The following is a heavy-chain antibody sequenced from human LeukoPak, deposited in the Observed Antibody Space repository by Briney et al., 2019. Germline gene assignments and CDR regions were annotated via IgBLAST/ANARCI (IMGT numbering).Heavy chain of an antibody. CDR3: ARDPVLLWFGESHYYYGMDV. D-gene: IGHD3-10*01. V-gene: IGHV4-4*07. CDR2: IYTSGST. CDR1: GGSISSYY. J-gene: IGHJ6*02. Sequence: SETLSLTCTVSGGSISSYYWSWIRQPAGKGLEWIGRIYTSGSTNYNPSLKSRVTMSVDTSKNQFSLKLSSVTAADTAVYYCARDPVLLWFGESHYYYGMDVWGQGTTVTVSS.